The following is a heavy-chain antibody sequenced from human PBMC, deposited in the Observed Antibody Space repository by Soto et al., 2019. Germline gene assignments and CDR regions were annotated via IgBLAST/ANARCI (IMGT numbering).Heavy chain of an antibody. J-gene: IGHJ6*02. Sequence: EVQLVESGGGLVQTGGSLRISCEGSGFSFSSYDMHWVRQAAGKRLEWVAAIGADGDTYYSDSVKGRLTISRENTKNSLYLQMNSLRTGDTGVYHCAKARLYYYYGMDVWGQGTMVTVSS. CDR3: AKARLYYYYGMDV. CDR2: IGADGDT. V-gene: IGHV3-13*01. CDR1: GFSFSSYD.